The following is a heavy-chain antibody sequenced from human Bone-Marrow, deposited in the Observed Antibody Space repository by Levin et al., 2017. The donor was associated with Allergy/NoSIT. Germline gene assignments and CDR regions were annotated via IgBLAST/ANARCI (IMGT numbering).Heavy chain of an antibody. CDR1: GFTFSGHW. CDR3: AREGREGGGFDY. Sequence: GGSLRLSCVASGFTFSGHWMTWVRQAPGKGLEWVANIKQLASAKHYVDSVKGRFTISRDDAKNSMSLQMNNLRVEDTAVYFCAREGREGGGFDYWGQGTLVTVSS. J-gene: IGHJ4*02. CDR2: IKQLASAK. D-gene: IGHD3-16*01. V-gene: IGHV3-7*01.